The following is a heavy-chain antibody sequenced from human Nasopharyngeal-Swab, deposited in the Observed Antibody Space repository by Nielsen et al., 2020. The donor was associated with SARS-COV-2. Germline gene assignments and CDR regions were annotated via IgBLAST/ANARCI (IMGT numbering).Heavy chain of an antibody. J-gene: IGHJ6*02. D-gene: IGHD3-9*01. V-gene: IGHV1-2*06. CDR3: ARMEDYDILTGIIRGYYYYGMDV. Sequence: ASVKVSCKASGGTFSSYAISWVRQAPGQGLEWMGRINPNSGGTNYAQKFQGRVTMTRDTSISTAYMELSRLRSDDTAVYYCARMEDYDILTGIIRGYYYYGMDVWGQGTTVTVSS. CDR1: GGTFSSYA. CDR2: INPNSGGT.